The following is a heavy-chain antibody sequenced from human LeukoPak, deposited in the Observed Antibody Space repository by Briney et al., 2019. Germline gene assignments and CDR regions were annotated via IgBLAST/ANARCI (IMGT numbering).Heavy chain of an antibody. D-gene: IGHD3-22*01. V-gene: IGHV5-51*01. CDR3: ARGELYYCDSSGYYIDY. CDR2: IYPGDFDT. Sequence: GESLKISCKGSGYSFTSYWIGWVRQMPGKGLEWMGIIYPGDFDTRYSPSFQGQVTISADKSISTAYLQWSSLKASDTAMYYCARGELYYCDSSGYYIDYWGQGTLVTVSS. CDR1: GYSFTSYW. J-gene: IGHJ4*02.